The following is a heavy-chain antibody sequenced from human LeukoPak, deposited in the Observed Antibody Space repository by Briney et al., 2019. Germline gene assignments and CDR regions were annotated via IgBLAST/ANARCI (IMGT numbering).Heavy chain of an antibody. D-gene: IGHD6-13*01. V-gene: IGHV3-33*06. CDR3: AKDRGYSSSWYYFDY. CDR1: GFTFSSYG. J-gene: IGHJ4*02. Sequence: GESLKISCAASGFTFSSYGMHWVRQAPGKGLEGVAVIWYDGSNKYYADSVKGRFTISRDNSENTLYLQMNSLRAEDTAVYYCAKDRGYSSSWYYFDYWGQGTLVTVSS. CDR2: IWYDGSNK.